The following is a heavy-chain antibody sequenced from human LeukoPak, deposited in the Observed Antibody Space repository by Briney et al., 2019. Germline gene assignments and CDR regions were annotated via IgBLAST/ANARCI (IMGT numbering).Heavy chain of an antibody. V-gene: IGHV3-33*08. CDR2: IWYDGSNK. Sequence: GGSLRLSCAASGFTVSLYYMTWVRQAPGKGLEWVAVIWYDGSNKYYADSVKGRFTISRDNSKNTLYLQMNSLRAEDTAVYYCARDQGDGYFDYWGQGTLVTVSS. CDR1: GFTVSLYY. CDR3: ARDQGDGYFDY. D-gene: IGHD2-21*01. J-gene: IGHJ4*02.